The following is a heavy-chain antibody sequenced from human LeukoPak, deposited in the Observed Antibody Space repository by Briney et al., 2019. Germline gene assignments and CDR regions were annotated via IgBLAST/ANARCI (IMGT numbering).Heavy chain of an antibody. Sequence: GGSLRLSCAASGFTFNTYKVNWVCQAPGRGLEWVSSIHSGGSDIYYADSVKGRFTVSRDNAKNSLFLQMNSLRVEDTALYYCARGHYDILTGNYKWTPDYWGQGTLVTVSS. V-gene: IGHV3-21*06. CDR2: IHSGGSDI. CDR3: ARGHYDILTGNYKWTPDY. CDR1: GFTFNTYK. D-gene: IGHD3-9*01. J-gene: IGHJ4*02.